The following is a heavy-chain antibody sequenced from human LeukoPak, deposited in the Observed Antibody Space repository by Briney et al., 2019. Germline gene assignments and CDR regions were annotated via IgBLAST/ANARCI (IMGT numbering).Heavy chain of an antibody. CDR1: GFTFSGYA. CDR3: AKAPPYKKYFDY. Sequence: PGGSLRLSCAVSGFTFSGYAMSWVRQAPGEGLEWVSTISGSGDYTYYADSVKGRFSISRDNSKNTLHLQMNSLRAEDTAVYYCAKAPPYKKYFDYWGQGTLVTVSS. V-gene: IGHV3-23*01. D-gene: IGHD1-1*01. J-gene: IGHJ4*02. CDR2: ISGSGDYT.